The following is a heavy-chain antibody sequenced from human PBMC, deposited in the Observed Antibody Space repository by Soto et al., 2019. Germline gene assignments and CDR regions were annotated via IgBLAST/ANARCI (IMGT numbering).Heavy chain of an antibody. CDR2: ISGSGGST. D-gene: IGHD6-19*01. J-gene: IGHJ4*02. CDR1: GFTFSSYA. Sequence: EVQLLESGGGLVQPGGSLRLSCVASGFTFSSYAMSWVRQAPGKGLEWVSVISGSGGSTYYADSVKGRFTISRDNSKNTLYLQMNSRRAEDTAGYYWSRRSSGWYFDYWGQGTLVTVSS. CDR3: SRRSSGWYFDY. V-gene: IGHV3-23*01.